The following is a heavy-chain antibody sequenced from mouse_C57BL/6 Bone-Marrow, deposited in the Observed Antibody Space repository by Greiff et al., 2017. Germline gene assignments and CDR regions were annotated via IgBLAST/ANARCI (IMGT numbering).Heavy chain of an antibody. CDR3: ARGLRRRGAWFAY. CDR1: GYTFTSYW. V-gene: IGHV1-50*01. CDR2: IDPSDSYT. D-gene: IGHD2-2*01. Sequence: QVQLQQPGAELVKPGASVKLSCKASGYTFTSYWMQWVKQRPGQGLEWIGEIDPSDSYTNYNHTFKGKATLTVDTSSSTAYRQLSSLTSEDSAVYYCARGLRRRGAWFAYWGQGTLVTVSA. J-gene: IGHJ3*01.